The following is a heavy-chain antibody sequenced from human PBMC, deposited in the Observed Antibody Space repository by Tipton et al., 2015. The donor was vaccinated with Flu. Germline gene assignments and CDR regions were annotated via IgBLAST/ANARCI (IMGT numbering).Heavy chain of an antibody. CDR1: GYTFTGYY. V-gene: IGHV1-2*06. D-gene: IGHD2-15*01. Sequence: QSGAEVKKPGASVKVSCKASGYTFTGYYMHWVRQAPGQGLEWMGRINPNSGGTNYAQKFQGRVTISVDTSKNQFSLKLSSVTAADTAVYYCARAGYCSGGSCNRRNNWFDPWGQGTLVTVSS. CDR2: INPNSGGT. CDR3: ARAGYCSGGSCNRRNNWFDP. J-gene: IGHJ5*02.